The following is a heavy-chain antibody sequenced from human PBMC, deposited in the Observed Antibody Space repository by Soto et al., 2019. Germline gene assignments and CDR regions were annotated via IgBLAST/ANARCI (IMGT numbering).Heavy chain of an antibody. V-gene: IGHV1-18*01. J-gene: IGHJ4*02. D-gene: IGHD3-16*01. CDR3: ARDFVSGADCWPAYNGGYFDC. CDR1: GYTFRNYG. CDR2: ISPYNGNT. Sequence: SEKVSCKAPGYTFRNYGITWVRQAPGQGLEWMAWISPYNGNTNYAQDLQGRVTMTTDTSTSTAYMELRSLTSEDTAIYYRARDFVSGADCWPAYNGGYFDCWRQVPLGIVSS.